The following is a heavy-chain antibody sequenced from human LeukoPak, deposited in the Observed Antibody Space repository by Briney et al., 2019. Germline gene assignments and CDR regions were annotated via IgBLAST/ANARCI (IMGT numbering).Heavy chain of an antibody. D-gene: IGHD3-9*01. Sequence: ASVKVSCKASGYTFTSYYMHWVRQAPGQGLEWMGIINPSGGSTNYAQKFQGRVTMTRDTSTSTVYMELRSLRSDDTAVYYCARGLRYFDWLLFEDAFDIWGQGTMVTVSS. CDR3: ARGLRYFDWLLFEDAFDI. CDR1: GYTFTSYY. V-gene: IGHV1-46*01. J-gene: IGHJ3*02. CDR2: INPSGGST.